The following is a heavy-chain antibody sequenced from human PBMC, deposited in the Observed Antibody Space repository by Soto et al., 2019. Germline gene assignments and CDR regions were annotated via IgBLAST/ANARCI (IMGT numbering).Heavy chain of an antibody. D-gene: IGHD3-16*02. CDR3: ARASFVPADAFDI. J-gene: IGHJ3*02. Sequence: PSETLSLTCSVSGGSISSGGYYWSWIRQHPGKGLEWIGYIYYSGSTYYNPSLKSRVTISVDTSKNQFSLKLSSVTAADTAVYYCARASFVPADAFDIWGQGTMVTVSS. CDR1: GGSISSGGYY. CDR2: IYYSGST. V-gene: IGHV4-31*03.